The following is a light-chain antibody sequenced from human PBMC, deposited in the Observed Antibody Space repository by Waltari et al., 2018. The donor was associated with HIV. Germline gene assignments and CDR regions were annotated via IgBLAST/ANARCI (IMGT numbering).Light chain of an antibody. CDR3: AAWDDSLNGVV. Sequence: QSVLTQPPSASGTPVQRVTISCSGSSSNIGSNTVNWYQQLPGTAPKLLIYSNNQRPSGVPDRFSSSKSGTSASLAISGLQSEDEADYYCAAWDDSLNGVVFGGGTKLTVL. V-gene: IGLV1-44*01. CDR1: SSNIGSNT. J-gene: IGLJ2*01. CDR2: SNN.